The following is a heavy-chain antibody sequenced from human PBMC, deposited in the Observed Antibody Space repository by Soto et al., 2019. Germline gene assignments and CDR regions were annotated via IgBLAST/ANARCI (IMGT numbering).Heavy chain of an antibody. CDR3: ARVHSISYHYFDY. CDR1: GFTVSSYY. Sequence: EVQLVESGGGLVQPGGSLRLSCAASGFTVSSYYMSWVRQAPGKGLEWVSVIYSVGSADFADSVKGRFTISRDNSKNTLYLQMSSLTAEDTAVYYCARVHSISYHYFDYWGQGTLVTVSS. J-gene: IGHJ4*02. V-gene: IGHV3-66*01. CDR2: IYSVGSA. D-gene: IGHD6-13*01.